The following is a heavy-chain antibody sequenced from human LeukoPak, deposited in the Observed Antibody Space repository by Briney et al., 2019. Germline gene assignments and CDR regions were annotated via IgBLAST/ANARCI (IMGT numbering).Heavy chain of an antibody. CDR1: GGSISSYY. J-gene: IGHJ1*01. D-gene: IGHD1-26*01. Sequence: PSETLSLTCTVSGGSISSYYWSWIRQPPGKGLEWIGYIFYSGSTNYNPSLKSRVTISVDTSKNQFSLRLSSVTAADTAVYYCARAGSYILYFQQWGQGTLVTVSS. CDR2: IFYSGST. V-gene: IGHV4-59*01. CDR3: ARAGSYILYFQQ.